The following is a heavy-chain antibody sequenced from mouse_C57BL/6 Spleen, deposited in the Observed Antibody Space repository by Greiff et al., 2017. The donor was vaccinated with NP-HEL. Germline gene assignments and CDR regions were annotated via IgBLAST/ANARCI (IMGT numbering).Heavy chain of an antibody. CDR2: IWSGGST. Sequence: VKLVESGPGLVQPSQSLSITCTVSGFSLTSYGVHWVRQSPGKGLEWLGVIWSGGSTDYNAAFISRLSISKDNSKSQVFFKMNSLQADDTAIYYCARGLLRYYAMDYWGQGTSVTVSS. CDR1: GFSLTSYG. CDR3: ARGLLRYYAMDY. D-gene: IGHD1-1*01. V-gene: IGHV2-2*01. J-gene: IGHJ4*01.